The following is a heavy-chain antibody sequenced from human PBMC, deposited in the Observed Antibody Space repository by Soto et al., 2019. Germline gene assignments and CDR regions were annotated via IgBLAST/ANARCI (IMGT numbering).Heavy chain of an antibody. CDR2: IIPIFGTP. D-gene: IGHD1-1*01. CDR1: GGTFNNYA. J-gene: IGHJ4*02. Sequence: QVQLVQSGAEVKKPGSSVKVSCKASGGTFNNYAISWVRQAPGQGLEWMGGIIPIFGTPNYAQKCQGRLTITADASTTSASMALSSLRSAATAVYYCARDAFSSAGPSGKYSFDYWGQGPPVTVSS. CDR3: ARDAFSSAGPSGKYSFDY. V-gene: IGHV1-69*12.